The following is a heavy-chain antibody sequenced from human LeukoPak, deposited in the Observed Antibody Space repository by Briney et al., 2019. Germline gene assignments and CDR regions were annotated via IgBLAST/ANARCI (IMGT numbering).Heavy chain of an antibody. J-gene: IGHJ5*02. CDR3: AKGVVPAAIRIWFDP. CDR1: GFTFSSYW. CDR2: IKQDGSEK. D-gene: IGHD2-2*02. V-gene: IGHV3-7*03. Sequence: GGSLRLSCAASGFTFSSYWMSWVRQAPGKGLEWVANIKQDGSEKYYVDSVKGRFTISRDNAKNSLYLQMNSLRAEDTAVYYCAKGVVPAAIRIWFDPWGQGTLVTVSS.